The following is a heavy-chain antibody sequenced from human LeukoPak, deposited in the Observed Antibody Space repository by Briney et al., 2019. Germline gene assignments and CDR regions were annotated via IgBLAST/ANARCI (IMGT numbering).Heavy chain of an antibody. CDR2: IYSGGST. Sequence: PGGSLRLSCAASGFTVSSNYMSWVRQAPGKGLEWVSAIYSGGSTYYADSVKGRFTISRDSAKDSLFLQMNSLRAEDTAVYYCARALHDSSGYYFDYWGQGTLVTVSS. J-gene: IGHJ4*02. V-gene: IGHV3-53*01. CDR3: ARALHDSSGYYFDY. D-gene: IGHD3-22*01. CDR1: GFTVSSNY.